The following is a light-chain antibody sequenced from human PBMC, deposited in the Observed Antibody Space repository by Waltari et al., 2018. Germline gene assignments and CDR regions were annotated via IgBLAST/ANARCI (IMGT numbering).Light chain of an antibody. V-gene: IGLV2-18*02. CDR3: SSYTTSGTLI. J-gene: IGLJ2*01. CDR2: EAI. Sequence: QSALTQPPSVSGSPGQSVTISCTGTSRDVGTYNRVSWYQQPPGTAPGLLIYEAIHRPSGVPDRFSGSKSGDTASLTISELQPEDEADYYCSSYTTSGTLIFGGGTTLTVL. CDR1: SRDVGTYNR.